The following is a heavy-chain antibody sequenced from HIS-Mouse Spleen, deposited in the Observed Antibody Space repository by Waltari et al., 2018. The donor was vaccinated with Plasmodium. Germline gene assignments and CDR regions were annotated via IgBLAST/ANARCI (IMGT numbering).Heavy chain of an antibody. J-gene: IGHJ4*02. CDR3: ARAYYDFWSGYRFDY. Sequence: QVQLQQWGAGLLKPSETLSLTCAVYGGSFSGSYWSWIRQPPGKGLEWIGEINHSGSTNYNPSLKSRVTISVDTSKNQFSLKLSSGTAADTAVYYCARAYYDFWSGYRFDYWGQGTLVTVSS. V-gene: IGHV4-34*01. D-gene: IGHD3-3*01. CDR1: GGSFSGSY. CDR2: INHSGST.